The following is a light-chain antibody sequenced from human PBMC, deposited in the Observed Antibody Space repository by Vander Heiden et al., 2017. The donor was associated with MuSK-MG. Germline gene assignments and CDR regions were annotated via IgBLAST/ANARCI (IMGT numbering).Light chain of an antibody. Sequence: QMTQSPSSLSASVGDRVTITCRASRSISTYLNWYQQKSGKAPTLLIYGASNLQSGVPSRFSGSNSGTDFTLTITSLQRGDSATYYCLQSSGNPWTFGQGTKVEIK. J-gene: IGKJ1*01. CDR3: LQSSGNPWT. CDR2: GAS. V-gene: IGKV1-39*01. CDR1: RSISTY.